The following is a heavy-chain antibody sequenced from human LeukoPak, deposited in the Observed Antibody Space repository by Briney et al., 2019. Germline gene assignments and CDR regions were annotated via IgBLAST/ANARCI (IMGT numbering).Heavy chain of an antibody. CDR2: IGISSGNT. CDR1: VFTFSEYS. J-gene: IGHJ4*02. Sequence: GSLRLSRAPSVFTFSEYSINCVRQAPREGVEWVSYIGISSGNTKYTDSVKGGFTISGDNDKKALYLQMNRLRVDDKAVYYCARDHKYAFDNWGEGTMVSVSS. V-gene: IGHV3-48*04. D-gene: IGHD2-2*01. CDR3: ARDHKYAFDN.